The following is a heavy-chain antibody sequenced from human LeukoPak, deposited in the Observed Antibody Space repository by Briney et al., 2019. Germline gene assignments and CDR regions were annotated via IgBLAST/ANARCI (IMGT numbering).Heavy chain of an antibody. CDR1: GFTFSSYA. Sequence: GGSLRLSCAASGFTFSSYAMSWVRQAPGKGLVWVSAISGSGANTYYADSVKGRFTISRDNSKNMLYLQMKSLRAEDTAIYYCVKDFKGLTIVAAGAFDYWGQGTLVTVSS. V-gene: IGHV3-23*01. D-gene: IGHD6-13*01. J-gene: IGHJ4*02. CDR3: VKDFKGLTIVAAGAFDY. CDR2: ISGSGANT.